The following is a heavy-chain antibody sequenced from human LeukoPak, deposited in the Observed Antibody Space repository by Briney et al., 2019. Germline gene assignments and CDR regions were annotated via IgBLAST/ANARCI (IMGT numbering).Heavy chain of an antibody. Sequence: GRSLRLSCAASGFTFSSYGMHWVRQAPGKGLEWVAVIWYDGSNKYYADSVKGRFTISRDNSKNTLYLQMNSLRAEDTAVYYCARGNLELLRYFDWLSGSLNYWGQGTLVTVSS. J-gene: IGHJ4*02. D-gene: IGHD3-9*01. CDR2: IWYDGSNK. V-gene: IGHV3-33*01. CDR1: GFTFSSYG. CDR3: ARGNLELLRYFDWLSGSLNY.